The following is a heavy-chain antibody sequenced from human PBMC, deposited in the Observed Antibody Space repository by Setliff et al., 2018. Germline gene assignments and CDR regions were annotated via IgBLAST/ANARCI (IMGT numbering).Heavy chain of an antibody. Sequence: NPSETLSLTCTVSGASMRSGTSYWSWIRLHPGKGLEWIGYISYSGNTYYNPSFEGRLALPVDASMNQFSLRLSSVTAADSAIYYCARDRSALVRGVVHHNYFDPWGQGNKVTVSS. CDR2: ISYSGNT. V-gene: IGHV4-31*03. J-gene: IGHJ5*02. D-gene: IGHD3-10*01. CDR1: GASMRSGTSY. CDR3: ARDRSALVRGVVHHNYFDP.